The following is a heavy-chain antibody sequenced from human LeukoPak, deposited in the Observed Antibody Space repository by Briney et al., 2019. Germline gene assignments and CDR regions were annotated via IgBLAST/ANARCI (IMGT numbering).Heavy chain of an antibody. CDR1: GFTFSSYG. Sequence: PGRSLRLSCAASGFTFSSYGMHCGRQAPGKGLEWVAVISYDGSNKYYADSVKGRFTISRDNSKNTLYPQMNSLRAEDTAVYYCAKDGQQLVPFDYWGQGTLVTVSS. D-gene: IGHD6-13*01. J-gene: IGHJ4*02. CDR2: ISYDGSNK. CDR3: AKDGQQLVPFDY. V-gene: IGHV3-30*18.